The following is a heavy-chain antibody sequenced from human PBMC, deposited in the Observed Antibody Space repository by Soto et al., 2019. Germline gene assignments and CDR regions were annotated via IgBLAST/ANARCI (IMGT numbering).Heavy chain of an antibody. V-gene: IGHV3-30*03. CDR3: ARGSKAGDGYNSVDYYYYGMDV. CDR2: LSYDGNYI. CDR1: GFTFSTYG. J-gene: IGHJ6*02. D-gene: IGHD5-12*01. Sequence: PVGSLRLSCAVSGFTFSTYGMHWVRQAPGKGLEWVAVLSYDGNYIYYADSVKGRFTISRDNSKYTLYLQMNSLRGEDTAVYYCARGSKAGDGYNSVDYYYYGMDVWGQGTTVTVSS.